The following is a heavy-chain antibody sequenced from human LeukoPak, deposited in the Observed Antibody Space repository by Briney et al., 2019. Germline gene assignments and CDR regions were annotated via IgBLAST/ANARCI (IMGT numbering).Heavy chain of an antibody. Sequence: GGSLRLSCVASGFTFGDNWMNWVRQAPGKGLEWVAGIKKDGSEKYYVDSVKGRFTISRDNVKNSLYLQMNRLRPEDTAVYYCRGGHYSGLERWGRGTLVTVSP. V-gene: IGHV3-7*01. D-gene: IGHD3-10*01. CDR2: IKKDGSEK. J-gene: IGHJ4*02. CDR1: GFTFGDNW. CDR3: RGGHYSGLER.